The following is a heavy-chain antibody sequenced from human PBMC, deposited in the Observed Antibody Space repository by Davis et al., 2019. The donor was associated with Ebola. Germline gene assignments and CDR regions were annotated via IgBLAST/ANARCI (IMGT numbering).Heavy chain of an antibody. Sequence: GESLKISCAASGFTVSSNYMSWVRQAPGKGLEWVSVIYSGGSTYYADSVKGRFTISRDNSKNTLYLQMNSLRAEDTAVYYCARGYGVGGYYQHVFYYYYMDVWGKGTTVTVSS. CDR2: IYSGGST. CDR3: ARGYGVGGYYQHVFYYYYMDV. CDR1: GFTVSSNY. D-gene: IGHD3-22*01. V-gene: IGHV3-53*01. J-gene: IGHJ6*03.